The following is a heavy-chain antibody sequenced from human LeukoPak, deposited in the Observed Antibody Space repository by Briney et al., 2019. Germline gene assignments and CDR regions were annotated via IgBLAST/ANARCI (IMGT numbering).Heavy chain of an antibody. CDR2: ISGSGGST. CDR1: GFTFSSYG. D-gene: IGHD6-13*01. V-gene: IGHV3-23*01. Sequence: GGSLRLSCAASGFTFSSYGMSWVRQAPGKGLEWVSAISGSGGSTYYADSVKGRFTISRDNSKNTLYLQMNSLRAEDTAVYYCAKDPSIAAAGTDFDYWGQGTLVTVSS. CDR3: AKDPSIAAAGTDFDY. J-gene: IGHJ4*02.